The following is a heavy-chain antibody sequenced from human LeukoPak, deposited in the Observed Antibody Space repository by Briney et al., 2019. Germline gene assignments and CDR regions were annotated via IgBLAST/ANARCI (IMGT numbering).Heavy chain of an antibody. CDR3: AKALYGGHDY. CDR1: GFTFSSYG. CDR2: IWYDGSNK. J-gene: IGHJ4*02. Sequence: VRSLRLSCAASGFTFSSYGMHWVRQAPGKGLEWVAVIWYDGSNKYYADSVKGRFTISRDNSKNTLYLQMNSLRAEDTAVYYCAKALYGGHDYWGQGTLVTVSS. V-gene: IGHV3-33*06. D-gene: IGHD4-23*01.